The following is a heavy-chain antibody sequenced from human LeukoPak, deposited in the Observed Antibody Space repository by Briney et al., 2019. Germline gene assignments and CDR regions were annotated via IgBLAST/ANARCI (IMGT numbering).Heavy chain of an antibody. CDR2: INHSGST. J-gene: IGHJ4*02. Sequence: KPSETLSLTCAVYGGSIRGYYWSWIRQAPGKGLEWIGEINHSGSTNYNPSLKSRVTISVDTSKNQFSLKLSSVTAADTAVYYCARLSSRGSGSYPASWGQGTLVTVSS. CDR1: GGSIRGYY. CDR3: ARLSSRGSGSYPAS. V-gene: IGHV4-34*01. D-gene: IGHD3-10*01.